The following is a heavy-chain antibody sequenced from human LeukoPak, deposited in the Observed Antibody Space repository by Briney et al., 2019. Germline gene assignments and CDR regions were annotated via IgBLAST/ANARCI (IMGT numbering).Heavy chain of an antibody. CDR1: GFTFSSCG. V-gene: IGHV3-30*02. D-gene: IGHD6-19*01. CDR2: IRYDGSNK. CDR3: AREQWLYYFDY. Sequence: PGGSLRLSCAASGFTFSSCGMHWVRQAPGKGLQWVTLIRYDGSNKYYADSVKGRFTISRDNSKNTLYLQMNSLRAEDTAVYYCAREQWLYYFDYWGQGTLVTVSS. J-gene: IGHJ4*02.